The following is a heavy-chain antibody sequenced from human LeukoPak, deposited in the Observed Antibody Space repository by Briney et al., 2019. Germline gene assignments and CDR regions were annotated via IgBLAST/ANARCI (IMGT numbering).Heavy chain of an antibody. J-gene: IGHJ4*02. Sequence: GGPLRLSCAASGFTFSNAWMSWVRQAPGKGLEWVGRIKSKTDGGTTDYAAPVKGRFTISRDDSKNTLYLQMNSLKTEDTAVYYCTTDGVYDFWSGYFYWGQGTLVTVSS. CDR1: GFTFSNAW. CDR2: IKSKTDGGTT. D-gene: IGHD3-3*01. V-gene: IGHV3-15*01. CDR3: TTDGVYDFWSGYFY.